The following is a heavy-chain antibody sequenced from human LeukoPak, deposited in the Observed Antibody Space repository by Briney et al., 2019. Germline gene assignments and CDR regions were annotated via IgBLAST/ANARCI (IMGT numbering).Heavy chain of an antibody. Sequence: ASVKVSCKASGYTFTSYDINWVRQATGQGLEWMGWMNPNSGNTGYAQKFQGRVAMTRNSSISTAYLELSSLRSEDTAVYYCARGPRCCSGGSCYSGTIRGWGQGTLVTVSS. V-gene: IGHV1-8*01. CDR1: GYTFTSYD. J-gene: IGHJ4*02. CDR3: ARGPRCCSGGSCYSGTIRG. D-gene: IGHD2-15*01. CDR2: MNPNSGNT.